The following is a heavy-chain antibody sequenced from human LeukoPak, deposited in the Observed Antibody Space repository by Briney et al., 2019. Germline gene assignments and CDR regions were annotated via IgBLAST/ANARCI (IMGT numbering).Heavy chain of an antibody. CDR3: ARDDYNTLSSNFHY. CDR2: IYSGGST. Sequence: GGSLRLSCAASGFTVSSNYMSWVRQAPGKGLEWVSVIYSGGSTYYADSVKGRFTISRDNSKNTLYLQMNSLRPEDTAFYYCARDDYNTLSSNFHYWGQGTLVTVSS. D-gene: IGHD3-9*01. V-gene: IGHV3-53*05. J-gene: IGHJ4*02. CDR1: GFTVSSNY.